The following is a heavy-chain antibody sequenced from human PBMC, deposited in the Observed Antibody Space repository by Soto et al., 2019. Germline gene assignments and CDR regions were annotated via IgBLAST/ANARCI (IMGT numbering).Heavy chain of an antibody. CDR2: INHSGST. Sequence: QVQLHQWGAGLLKPSETLSLTCAVYGGSFSGYYWNWIRQPPGKGLEWIGEINHSGSTNYNPSLKRRVSISVDTSKKQFSLNLSSVTAADTALYYCQKGDDGFDIWGQGTMVTVSS. CDR3: QKGDDGFDI. CDR1: GGSFSGYY. D-gene: IGHD3-16*01. V-gene: IGHV4-34*01. J-gene: IGHJ3*02.